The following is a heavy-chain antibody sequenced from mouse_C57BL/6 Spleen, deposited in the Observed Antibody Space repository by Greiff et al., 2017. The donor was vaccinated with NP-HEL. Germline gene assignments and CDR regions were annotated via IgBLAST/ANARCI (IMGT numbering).Heavy chain of an antibody. V-gene: IGHV1-69*01. D-gene: IGHD2-5*01. J-gene: IGHJ3*01. CDR1: GYTFTSYW. CDR2: IDPSDSYT. CDR3: ARAAYSNYFAY. Sequence: QVQLKQPGAELVMPGASVKLSCKASGYTFTSYWMHWVKQRPGQGLEWIGEIDPSDSYTNYNQKFKGKSTLTVDKSSSTAYMQLSSLTSEDSAVYYCARAAYSNYFAYWGQGTLVTVSA.